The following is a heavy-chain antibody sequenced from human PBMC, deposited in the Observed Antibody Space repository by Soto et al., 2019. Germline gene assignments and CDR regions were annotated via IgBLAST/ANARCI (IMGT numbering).Heavy chain of an antibody. CDR1: GLTFSSYA. J-gene: IGHJ4*02. Sequence: PGGSLRLSCEASGLTFSSYAMSWVRQAPGKGLEWVSAISGSGASTYYADSVKGRFAISRDNSKNTLYLQMSSLRAEDTAVYYCARLIEVGTTYFDYWGQGTLVTVPQ. D-gene: IGHD1-26*01. CDR3: ARLIEVGTTYFDY. CDR2: ISGSGAST. V-gene: IGHV3-23*01.